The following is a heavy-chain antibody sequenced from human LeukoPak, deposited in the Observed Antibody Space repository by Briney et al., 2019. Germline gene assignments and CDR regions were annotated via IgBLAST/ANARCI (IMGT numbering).Heavy chain of an antibody. CDR3: ARRGVSYGMDV. CDR1: GYSFTSYW. CDR2: IYPGDSDT. D-gene: IGHD5/OR15-5a*01. V-gene: IGHV5-51*01. J-gene: IGHJ6*02. Sequence: KDGESLKISCKGSGYSFTSYWIGWVRQMPGKGLEWMGIIYPGDSDTRYSPSFQGKVTISADKSISTEYQQWSSLKASDTAIYYCARRGVSYGMDVWGQGTTVTVSS.